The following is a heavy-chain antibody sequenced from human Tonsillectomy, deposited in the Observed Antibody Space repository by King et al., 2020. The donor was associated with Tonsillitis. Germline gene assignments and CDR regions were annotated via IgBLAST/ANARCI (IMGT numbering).Heavy chain of an antibody. V-gene: IGHV4-4*02. J-gene: IGHJ4*02. CDR1: GGSISSSNW. CDR3: ASWPESMPGFFDY. Sequence: VQLQESGPGLEKPSGTLSLTCAVSGGSISSSNWWSWVRQPPGKGLEWIGEIYHSGSTNYNPSLKSRVTISVDKSKNQFSLKLSSVTAADTAVYYCASWPESMPGFFDYWGQGTLVTVSS. D-gene: IGHD2/OR15-2a*01. CDR2: IYHSGST.